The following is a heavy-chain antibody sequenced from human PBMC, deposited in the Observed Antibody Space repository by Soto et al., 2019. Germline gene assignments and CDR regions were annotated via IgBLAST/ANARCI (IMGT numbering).Heavy chain of an antibody. Sequence: SETLSLSCAVSGGSISSSNWWSWVRQPPGKGLEWIGEIYHSGSTNYNPSLKSRVTISVDKSKNQFSLKLSSVTAADTAVYYCARIHSSSSGGIWFDPWGQGTLVTVSS. CDR3: ARIHSSSSGGIWFDP. D-gene: IGHD6-6*01. J-gene: IGHJ5*02. CDR2: IYHSGST. CDR1: GGSISSSNW. V-gene: IGHV4-4*02.